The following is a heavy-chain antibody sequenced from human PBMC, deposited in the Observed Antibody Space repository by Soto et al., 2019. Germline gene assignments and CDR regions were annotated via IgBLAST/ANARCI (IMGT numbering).Heavy chain of an antibody. CDR1: GGSFSGYY. D-gene: IGHD6-6*01. CDR3: ARGLVYYYYYYMDV. CDR2: INHSGST. V-gene: IGHV4-34*01. Sequence: QVQLQQWGAGLLKPSETLSLTCAVYGGSFSGYYWSWIRQPPGKGLEWIGEINHSGSTNYNPSLKSRVTISVDTSKNQFSLKLSSVTAADTAVYYCARGLVYYYYYYMDVRGKGTTVTVSS. J-gene: IGHJ6*03.